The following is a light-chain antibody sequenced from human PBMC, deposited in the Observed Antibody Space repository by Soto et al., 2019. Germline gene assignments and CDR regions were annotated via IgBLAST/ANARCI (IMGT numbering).Light chain of an antibody. CDR3: TSYTSSGAYV. CDR1: SSDIGYYNY. Sequence: QSALTQSASVSGSPGQSITISCAGTSSDIGYYNYVSWYQQHPGKAPKLMIYEGTNRPSGISNRFSASKSGIMASLTISGLQAEDEAHYYCTSYTSSGAYVFGTGTKVTVL. V-gene: IGLV2-14*01. CDR2: EGT. J-gene: IGLJ1*01.